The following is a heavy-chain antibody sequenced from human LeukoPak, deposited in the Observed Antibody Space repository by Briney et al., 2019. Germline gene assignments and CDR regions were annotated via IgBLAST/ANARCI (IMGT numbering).Heavy chain of an antibody. J-gene: IGHJ4*02. D-gene: IGHD6-19*01. CDR1: GYSFTSYW. Sequence: GESLKISCKGSGYSFTSYWIGWVRQMPGKGLEWMGIIYPGDSDTRYSLSFQGQVTISADKTISTAYLQWSSLKASDTAMYYCARHRAVAGTPFDYWGQGTLVTVSS. CDR2: IYPGDSDT. V-gene: IGHV5-51*01. CDR3: ARHRAVAGTPFDY.